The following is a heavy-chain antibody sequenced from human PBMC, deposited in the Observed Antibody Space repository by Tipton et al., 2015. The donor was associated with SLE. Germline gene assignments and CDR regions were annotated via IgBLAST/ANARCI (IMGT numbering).Heavy chain of an antibody. J-gene: IGHJ4*02. CDR3: AKEGDTAMAAPVGDY. CDR1: GFTFSSYA. CDR2: ISGSGGST. D-gene: IGHD5-18*01. Sequence: SLRLSCAASGFTFSSYAMNWVRQAPGKGLEWVSAISGSGGSTYYADSLKGRFTISRDNSKNTLYLQMNTLRVEDTAVYYCAKEGDTAMAAPVGDYWGQGTLVTVSS. V-gene: IGHV3-23*01.